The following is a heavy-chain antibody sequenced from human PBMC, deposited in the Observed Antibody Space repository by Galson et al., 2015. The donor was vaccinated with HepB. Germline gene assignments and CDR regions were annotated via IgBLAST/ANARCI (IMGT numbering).Heavy chain of an antibody. V-gene: IGHV1-2*02. D-gene: IGHD6-13*01. Sequence: SVKVSCKASGYTFTGYNMHWVRQAPGQGLEWMGWINPNSGGTNYARKFQGRVTMTRDTSISTAYMELSRLRSDDTAVYYCARELYSSSYLGEVWGQGTSVTVSS. J-gene: IGHJ6*02. CDR2: INPNSGGT. CDR1: GYTFTGYN. CDR3: ARELYSSSYLGEV.